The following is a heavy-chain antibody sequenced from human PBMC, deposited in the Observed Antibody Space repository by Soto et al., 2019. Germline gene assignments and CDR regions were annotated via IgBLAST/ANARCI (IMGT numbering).Heavy chain of an antibody. CDR3: AREYCSSTSCYGFDP. CDR1: GFTFSSYA. CDR2: ISYDGSNK. J-gene: IGHJ5*02. D-gene: IGHD2-2*01. Sequence: GGSLRLSCAASGFTFSSYAMHWVRQAPGKGLEWMAVISYDGSNKYYADSVKGRFTISRDNSKNTLYLQMNSLRAEDTAVYYCAREYCSSTSCYGFDPWGQGTLVTVSS. V-gene: IGHV3-30-3*01.